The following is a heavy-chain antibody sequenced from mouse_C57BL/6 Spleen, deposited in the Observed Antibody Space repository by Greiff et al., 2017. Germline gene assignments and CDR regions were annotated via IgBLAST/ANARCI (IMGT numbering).Heavy chain of an antibody. Sequence: EVQLQQSGAELVRPGASVKLSCTASGFNIKDDYMHWVKQRPEQGLEWIGWIDPENGDTEYASKFQGKATITADTSSNTAYLQLSSLTSEDTAVYYCTIYGTFAYWGKGTLVTVSA. D-gene: IGHD2-1*01. V-gene: IGHV14-4*01. CDR2: IDPENGDT. J-gene: IGHJ3*01. CDR1: GFNIKDDY. CDR3: TIYGTFAY.